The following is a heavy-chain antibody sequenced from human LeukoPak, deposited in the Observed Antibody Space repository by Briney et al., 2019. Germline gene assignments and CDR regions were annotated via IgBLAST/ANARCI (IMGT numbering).Heavy chain of an antibody. Sequence: TSETLSLTCAVYGGSFSGYYWSWIRQPPGKGLEWIGEINHSGSTNYNPSLKSRVTISVDTSKNQFSLKLSSVTAADTAVYYCARERIAARRGYAFDIWGQGTMVTVSS. CDR3: ARERIAARRGYAFDI. D-gene: IGHD6-6*01. CDR2: INHSGST. V-gene: IGHV4-34*01. CDR1: GGSFSGYY. J-gene: IGHJ3*02.